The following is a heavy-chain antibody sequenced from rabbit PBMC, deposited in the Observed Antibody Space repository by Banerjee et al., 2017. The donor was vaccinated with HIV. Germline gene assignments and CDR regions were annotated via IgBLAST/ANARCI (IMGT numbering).Heavy chain of an antibody. V-gene: IGHV1S47*01. CDR1: GFDFSSYG. D-gene: IGHD3-3*01. J-gene: IGHJ4*01. CDR2: IDPVFGST. CDR3: SRGLVAGVLDL. Sequence: QEQLVESGGGLVQPGGSLKLSCKASGFDFSSYGVSWVRQAPGKGLEWIGYIDPVFGSTYYASWVNGRFTISSHNAQNTVFLQMTSLTAADTATYFCSRGLVAGVLDLWGPGTLVTVS.